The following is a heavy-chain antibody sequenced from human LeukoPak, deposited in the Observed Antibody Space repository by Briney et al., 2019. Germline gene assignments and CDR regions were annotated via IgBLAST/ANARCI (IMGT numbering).Heavy chain of an antibody. Sequence: SETLSLTCAVYGGSFSGYYWSWIRQPPGKGLEWIGEINHSGSTNYNPSLKSRVTISVDTSKNQFSLKLSSVTAADTAVYYCARGLPYYDILTGTDAFDIWGQGTMVTVSS. V-gene: IGHV4-34*01. CDR1: GGSFSGYY. CDR3: ARGLPYYDILTGTDAFDI. CDR2: INHSGST. J-gene: IGHJ3*02. D-gene: IGHD3-9*01.